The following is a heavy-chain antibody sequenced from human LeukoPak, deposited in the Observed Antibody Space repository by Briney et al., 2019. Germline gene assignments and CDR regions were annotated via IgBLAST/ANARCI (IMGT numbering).Heavy chain of an antibody. Sequence: GRSLRLSCAASGFAFNIYGMHWVRQAPGKGLEWVAVISYDGSNKYYAGSVKGRSTISRDNSKNTLYLQVNSLRAEDTAVYYCAKDERGYYDSSGYFGAIDYWGQGSLVTVSS. CDR3: AKDERGYYDSSGYFGAIDY. V-gene: IGHV3-30*18. CDR2: ISYDGSNK. CDR1: GFAFNIYG. J-gene: IGHJ4*02. D-gene: IGHD3-22*01.